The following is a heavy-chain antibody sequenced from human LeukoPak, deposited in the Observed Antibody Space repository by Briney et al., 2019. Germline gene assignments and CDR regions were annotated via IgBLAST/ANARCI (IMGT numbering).Heavy chain of an antibody. CDR2: IIPILGIA. D-gene: IGHD3-22*01. J-gene: IGHJ3*02. CDR1: GGTFSSYT. Sequence: SVKVSCTASGGTFSSYTISWVRQAPGQGLEWMGRIIPILGIANYAQKFQGRVTITADKSTSTAYMELSSLRSEDTAVYYCASTGPSSGGAFDIWGQGTMVTVSS. CDR3: ASTGPSSGGAFDI. V-gene: IGHV1-69*02.